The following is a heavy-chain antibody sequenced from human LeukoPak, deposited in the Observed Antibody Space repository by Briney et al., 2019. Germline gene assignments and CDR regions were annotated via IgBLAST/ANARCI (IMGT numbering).Heavy chain of an antibody. Sequence: GGSLRLSCAASGFTFSSYAMSWVRQAPGKGLEWVSAISGSGGSTYYADSVKGRFTISRDNSKNTLYLQMNSLRAEDTAVYYCAKPGGMAYYDFWSGYYSRGYWGQGTLVTVSS. CDR3: AKPGGMAYYDFWSGYYSRGY. J-gene: IGHJ4*02. CDR1: GFTFSSYA. V-gene: IGHV3-23*01. CDR2: ISGSGGST. D-gene: IGHD3-3*01.